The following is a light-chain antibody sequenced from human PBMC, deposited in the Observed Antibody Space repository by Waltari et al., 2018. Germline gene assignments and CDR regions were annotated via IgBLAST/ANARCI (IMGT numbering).Light chain of an antibody. J-gene: IGKJ1*01. Sequence: DIVMTQSPESLTVSLGESATVNCKSSQSLLYSSKNYLAWYQHKPGQPPKVLIYWASTRESGVPDRFSGSGSGTDFTLTISSLQAEDVAVYYCQQYYSPPQTFGQGTKVEIK. CDR3: QQYYSPPQT. V-gene: IGKV4-1*01. CDR1: QSLLYSSKNY. CDR2: WAS.